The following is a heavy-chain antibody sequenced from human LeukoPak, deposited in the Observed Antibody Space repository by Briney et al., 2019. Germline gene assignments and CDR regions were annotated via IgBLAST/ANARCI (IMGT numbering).Heavy chain of an antibody. D-gene: IGHD2-2*01. CDR2: IGRSSSSI. Sequence: PGGSLRLSCAASGFTFGSYSINWVRQAPGKGLEWVSYIGRSSSSIYYADSVKGRFTISRDNAKDSVYLQMNSLRAEDTAVYYCARDIRSTRTLYWGQGTLVTVPS. CDR3: ARDIRSTRTLY. CDR1: GFTFGSYS. J-gene: IGHJ4*02. V-gene: IGHV3-48*01.